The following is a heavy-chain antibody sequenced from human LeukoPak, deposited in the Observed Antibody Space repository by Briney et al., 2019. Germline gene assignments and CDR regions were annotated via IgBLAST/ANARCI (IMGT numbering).Heavy chain of an antibody. CDR1: GGSISSGSYY. Sequence: PSETLSLTCTVSGGSISSGSYYWSWIRQPAGKGLEGIGRIYTSGSTKYNPSLKSRVTISVDTSKNQFSLKLSSVTAADTAVYYCARMVGATTAFDYWGQGTLVTVSS. CDR3: ARMVGATTAFDY. V-gene: IGHV4-61*02. D-gene: IGHD1-26*01. J-gene: IGHJ4*02. CDR2: IYTSGST.